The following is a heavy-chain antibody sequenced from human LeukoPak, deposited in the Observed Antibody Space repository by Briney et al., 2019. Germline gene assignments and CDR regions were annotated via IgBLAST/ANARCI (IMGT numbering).Heavy chain of an antibody. CDR3: ARGGGLDV. CDR2: INHNGNVN. D-gene: IGHD3-16*01. J-gene: IGHJ6*02. CDR1: GFTFSSYW. V-gene: IGHV3-7*03. Sequence: GGSLRLSCAASGFTFSSYWMNWARQAPRKGLEWVASINHNGNVNYYVDSVKGRFTISRDNAKNSLYLQMSNLRAEDTAVYFCARGGGLDVWGQGATVTVSS.